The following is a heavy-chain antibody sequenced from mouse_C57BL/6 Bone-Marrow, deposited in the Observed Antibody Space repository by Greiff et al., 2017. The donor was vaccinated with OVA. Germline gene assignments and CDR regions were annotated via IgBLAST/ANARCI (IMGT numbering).Heavy chain of an antibody. V-gene: IGHV1-15*01. CDR2: IVPETGGT. D-gene: IGHD2-1*01. CDR1: GYTFTDYE. Sequence: QVQLKQSGAELVRPGASVTLSCKASGYTFTDYEMHWVKQTPVHGLEWIGAIVPETGGTAYNQKFKGKAILTADKSSSTAYMELRSLTSEDSAVYYCSRRGGNAEFAYWGQGTLVTVSA. J-gene: IGHJ3*01. CDR3: SRRGGNAEFAY.